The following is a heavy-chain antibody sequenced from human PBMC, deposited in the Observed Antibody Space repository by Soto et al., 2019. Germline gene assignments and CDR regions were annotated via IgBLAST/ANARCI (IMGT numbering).Heavy chain of an antibody. J-gene: IGHJ4*02. D-gene: IGHD1-26*01. Sequence: QVQLQESGPGLVKPSQTLSLTCTVSGGSISSGGYYWSWIRQHPGKGLEWIGYIYYSGSTYYNPSLKSRVTISVDTSKNQFSLKLSSVTAAHTAVYYCARDVHSGSYGEYFDYWGQGTLVTVSS. CDR3: ARDVHSGSYGEYFDY. CDR2: IYYSGST. CDR1: GGSISSGGYY. V-gene: IGHV4-31*03.